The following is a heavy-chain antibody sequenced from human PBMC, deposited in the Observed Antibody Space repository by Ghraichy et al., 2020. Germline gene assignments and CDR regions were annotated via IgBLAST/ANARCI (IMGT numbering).Heavy chain of an antibody. CDR1: GYSISSGYY. J-gene: IGHJ3*02. Sequence: SQTLSLTCAVSGYSISSGYYWGWIRQPPGKGLEWIGSIYHSGSTYYNPSLKSRVTISVDTSKNQFSLKLSSVTAADTAVYYCAREQWLAGQDAFDIWGQGTMVTVSS. CDR2: IYHSGST. V-gene: IGHV4-38-2*02. D-gene: IGHD6-19*01. CDR3: AREQWLAGQDAFDI.